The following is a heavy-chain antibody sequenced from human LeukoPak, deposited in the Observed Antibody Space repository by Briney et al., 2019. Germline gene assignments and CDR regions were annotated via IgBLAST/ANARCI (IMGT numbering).Heavy chain of an antibody. CDR2: IPYDGSNT. CDR3: ARGWLLGYYFDY. D-gene: IGHD5-24*01. Sequence: GGSLRLSCAASGFSFSSYGMHWVRQAPGKGLEWVAVIPYDGSNTYYADSVKGRFTISRDNSKNTLYLQMNSLRAEDTAVYYCARGWLLGYYFDYWGQGTLVTVSS. CDR1: GFSFSSYG. J-gene: IGHJ4*02. V-gene: IGHV3-30*03.